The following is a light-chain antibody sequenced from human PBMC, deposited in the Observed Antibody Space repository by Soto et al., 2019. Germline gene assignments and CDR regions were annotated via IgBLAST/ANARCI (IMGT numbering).Light chain of an antibody. Sequence: DIQMTQSPSAMSASVGDRFTITCRASQGVRTYLAWFQQKPGEVPKRLIFSASSLQSGVPSRFSGNGSATEFTLTISSLQPEDFATYYCLQSYKYPWTFGQGTKVDIK. CDR1: QGVRTY. CDR3: LQSYKYPWT. V-gene: IGKV1-17*03. CDR2: SAS. J-gene: IGKJ1*01.